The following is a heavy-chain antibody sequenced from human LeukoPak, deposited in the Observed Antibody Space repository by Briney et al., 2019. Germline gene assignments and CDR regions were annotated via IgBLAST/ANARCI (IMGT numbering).Heavy chain of an antibody. CDR2: ISSSSSYI. CDR1: GFTFSSYA. CDR3: ARDRDSGSYLVKFDAFDI. V-gene: IGHV3-21*01. J-gene: IGHJ3*02. D-gene: IGHD1-26*01. Sequence: GGSLRLSCAASGFTFSSYAMHWVRQAPGKGLEWVSSISSSSSYIYYADSVKGRFTISRDNAKNSLYLQMNSLRAEDTAVYYCARDRDSGSYLVKFDAFDIWGQGTMVTVSS.